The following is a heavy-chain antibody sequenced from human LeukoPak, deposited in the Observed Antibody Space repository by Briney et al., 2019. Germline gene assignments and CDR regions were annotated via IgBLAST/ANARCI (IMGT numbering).Heavy chain of an antibody. CDR3: AKWELYSGFYYIDY. CDR1: GFTFSSYW. V-gene: IGHV3-7*01. D-gene: IGHD1-26*01. J-gene: IGHJ4*02. Sequence: PGGSLRLSRAASGFTFSSYWMTWVRQGPGKGLEWVANIKPDGSLIYYVDSVEGRFTISRDNAKNSLYLQMNSLRAEDTAVYYCAKWELYSGFYYIDYWGQGTLATVSS. CDR2: IKPDGSLI.